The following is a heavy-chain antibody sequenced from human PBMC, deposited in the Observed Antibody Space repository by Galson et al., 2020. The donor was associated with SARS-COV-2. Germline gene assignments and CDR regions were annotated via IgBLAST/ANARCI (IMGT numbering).Heavy chain of an antibody. V-gene: IGHV1-18*01. CDR1: GYTFANYG. D-gene: IGHD2-2*01. J-gene: IGHJ3*02. CDR2: ISADDGDT. CDR3: ARDYFCIRNSCLDVFDI. Sequence: GASVKVSCKASGYTFANYGISWVRQAPGQGLEWMGWISADDGDTNYAQKFEGRVTMATDTSTSTVYMELRSLRSDDTAVYYCARDYFCIRNSCLDVFDIWGQGTMVIVSS.